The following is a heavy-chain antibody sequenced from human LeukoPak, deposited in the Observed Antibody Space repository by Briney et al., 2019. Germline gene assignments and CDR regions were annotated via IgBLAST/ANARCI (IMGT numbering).Heavy chain of an antibody. D-gene: IGHD7-27*01. J-gene: IGHJ5*02. CDR1: GGPISIGNYY. V-gene: IGHV4-61*02. CDR2: IYTNGST. CDR3: ARHSPTNWGSRNWFDP. Sequence: SEPLSLTCIVPGGPISIGNYYGTWDRQPAGKGLERFGRIYTNGSTNYNPSLKSRVTISVDTSKNQFSLKLSSVTAADTAVYYCARHSPTNWGSRNWFDPWGQGTLVTVSS.